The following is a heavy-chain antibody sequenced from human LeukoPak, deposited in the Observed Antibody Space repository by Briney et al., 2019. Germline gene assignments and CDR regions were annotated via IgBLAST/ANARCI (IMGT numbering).Heavy chain of an antibody. V-gene: IGHV1-2*02. CDR2: INPNSGGT. CDR1: GYTFTGYY. Sequence: GASVKVSCKASGYTFTGYYMHWERQAPGQGLEWMGWINPNSGGTNYAQKFQGRVTMTRDTSISTAYMELSRLRSDDTAVYYCARDRSRAYYYDSSGPNSNFDYWGQGTLVTVAS. D-gene: IGHD3-22*01. J-gene: IGHJ4*02. CDR3: ARDRSRAYYYDSSGPNSNFDY.